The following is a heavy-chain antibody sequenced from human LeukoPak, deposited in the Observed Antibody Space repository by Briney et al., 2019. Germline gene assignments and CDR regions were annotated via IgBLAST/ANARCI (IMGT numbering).Heavy chain of an antibody. J-gene: IGHJ4*02. V-gene: IGHV3-11*01. Sequence: GGSLRLSCAASGFTFSDYYLSWIRQAPGKGLEWVSYISSSGSTIYYGDSVKGRFTISRDNAKNSLYLQMNSLRAEDTAVYYCARDSPFARRDGYNSFLRWGQGTLVTVSS. CDR2: ISSSGSTI. CDR3: ARDSPFARRDGYNSFLR. D-gene: IGHD5-24*01. CDR1: GFTFSDYY.